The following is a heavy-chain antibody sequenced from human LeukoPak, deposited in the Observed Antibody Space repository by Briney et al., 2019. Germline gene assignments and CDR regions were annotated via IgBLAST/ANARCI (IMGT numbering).Heavy chain of an antibody. CDR2: INPNSGGT. J-gene: IGHJ4*02. Sequence: ASVKVSCKASGYTFTGYYMHWVRQAPGQGLEWMGWINPNSGGTNYAQKFQGRVTMTRDTSISTAYMELSRLRSDDTAVYYCARTASITMVRGVIIPPGYFDYWGQGTLVTVSS. CDR1: GYTFTGYY. CDR3: ARTASITMVRGVIIPPGYFDY. D-gene: IGHD3-10*01. V-gene: IGHV1-2*02.